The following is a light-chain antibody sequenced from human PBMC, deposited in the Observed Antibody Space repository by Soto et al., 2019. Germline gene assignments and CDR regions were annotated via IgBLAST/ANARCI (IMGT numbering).Light chain of an antibody. CDR1: QGISSY. CDR2: PAS. CDR3: QQLNSYPLT. Sequence: EIQITQSPSSLSASVGDRVTITCRASQGISSYLAWYQQKQGKVPKLLIYPASSLESGVPSRFSGSGSGTEFTLTISSLQPEDFATYYCQQLNSYPLTFGGGTKVDI. J-gene: IGKJ4*01. V-gene: IGKV1-9*01.